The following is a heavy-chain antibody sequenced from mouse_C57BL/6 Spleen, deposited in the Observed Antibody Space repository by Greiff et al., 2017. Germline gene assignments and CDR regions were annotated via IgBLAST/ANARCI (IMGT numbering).Heavy chain of an antibody. V-gene: IGHV1-64*01. J-gene: IGHJ4*01. CDR2: IHPNSGST. Sequence: QVQPQQPGAELVKPGASVKLSCKASGYTFTSYWMHWVKQRPGQGLEWIGMIHPNSGSTNYNEKFKSKATLTVDKSSSTAYMQLSSLTSEDSAVYYCASGIFNFYDYDAGYAMDYWGQGTSVTVSS. D-gene: IGHD2-4*01. CDR3: ASGIFNFYDYDAGYAMDY. CDR1: GYTFTSYW.